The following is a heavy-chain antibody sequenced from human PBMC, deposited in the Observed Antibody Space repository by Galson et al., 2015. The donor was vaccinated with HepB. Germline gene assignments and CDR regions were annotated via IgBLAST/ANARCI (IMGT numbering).Heavy chain of an antibody. J-gene: IGHJ6*02. CDR2: ISGRGGAT. D-gene: IGHD6-6*01. CDR1: GFPVSTYT. Sequence: SLRLSCAASGFPVSTYTMSWVRQAPGQGLEWVSAISGRGGATYYADSGRGRFTISRDNTKRTLDLQMNRLRGEDTALYYCAKDRNSTSPGTYGMDVWGQGTTVTVFS. CDR3: AKDRNSTSPGTYGMDV. V-gene: IGHV3-23*01.